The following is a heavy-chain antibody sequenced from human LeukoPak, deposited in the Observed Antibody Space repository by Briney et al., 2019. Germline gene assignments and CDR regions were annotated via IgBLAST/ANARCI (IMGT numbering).Heavy chain of an antibody. D-gene: IGHD5-24*01. Sequence: PGGSLRLSCAASGFTVSSNYMSWVRQAPGKGLEWVSVIYSGGSTYYADSVKGRFTISRDNVKNSLYLQLNSLRAEDTAVYYCARDTGGVEMDRGEFDYWGQGTPVTVSS. V-gene: IGHV3-66*01. CDR3: ARDTGGVEMDRGEFDY. CDR2: IYSGGST. J-gene: IGHJ4*02. CDR1: GFTVSSNY.